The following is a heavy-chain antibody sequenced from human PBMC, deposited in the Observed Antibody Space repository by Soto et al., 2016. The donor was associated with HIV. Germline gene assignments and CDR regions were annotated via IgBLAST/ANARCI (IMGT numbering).Heavy chain of an antibody. J-gene: IGHJ6*02. CDR1: GFTFSSYA. CDR2: VNNGGETT. D-gene: IGHD2-15*01. CDR3: AKSIITPYHYYAMDV. V-gene: IGHV3-23*01. Sequence: EVQLLESGGRLVQPGGSLTLSCAASGFTFSSYAMTWVRQAAGKGLEWVSTVNNGGETTYYADSVKGRFTVSRDNSKNTLYLQMSSLRVEDTAFYYRAKSIITPYHYYAMDVWGHGTTVTVSS.